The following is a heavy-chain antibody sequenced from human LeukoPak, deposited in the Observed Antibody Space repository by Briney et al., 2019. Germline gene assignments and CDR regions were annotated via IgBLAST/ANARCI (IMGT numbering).Heavy chain of an antibody. Sequence: GGSLRLSCAASGFTFSSYWMHWVRQAPGKGLLWVSRINSDGSVTTYADSVKGRFTISRDNAKNTLYLQMNSLRAEDTAVYYCTRATGSFYGLGYWGQGSLVTVSS. CDR3: TRATGSFYGLGY. CDR2: INSDGSVT. V-gene: IGHV3-74*01. CDR1: GFTFSSYW. D-gene: IGHD1-26*01. J-gene: IGHJ4*02.